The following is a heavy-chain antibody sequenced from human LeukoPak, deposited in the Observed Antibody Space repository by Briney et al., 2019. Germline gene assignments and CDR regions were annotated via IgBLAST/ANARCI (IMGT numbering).Heavy chain of an antibody. CDR2: IYSGGTT. CDR1: GFTVSSNY. CDR3: ARTTTFAPHFDY. Sequence: GGSLRLSCAASGFTVSSNYMSLVRQAPGKGLEWVSVIYSGGTTYYADSVKGRFTISRDNSKNTLYLQMNSLRAEDTAVYYCARTTTFAPHFDYWGQGTLVTVSS. D-gene: IGHD1-1*01. V-gene: IGHV3-66*01. J-gene: IGHJ4*02.